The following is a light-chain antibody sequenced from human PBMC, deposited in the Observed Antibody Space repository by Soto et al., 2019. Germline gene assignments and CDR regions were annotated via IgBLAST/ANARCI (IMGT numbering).Light chain of an antibody. CDR3: QAWDTGLGV. CDR2: VNSDGSH. CDR1: SGHSTDA. J-gene: IGLJ2*01. V-gene: IGLV4-69*01. Sequence: QLVLTQSPSGSASLGASVKLTCTLNSGHSTDAIAWLQQQPEKGPRYLMKVNSDGSHTKGDGIPDRFSGSSFGAERYLTISSLQSDDEADYYCQAWDTGLGVFGGGTKVTVL.